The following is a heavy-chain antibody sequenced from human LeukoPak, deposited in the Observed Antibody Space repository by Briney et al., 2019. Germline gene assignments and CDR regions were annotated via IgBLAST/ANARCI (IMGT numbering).Heavy chain of an antibody. CDR3: ARRVNMDV. V-gene: IGHV4-59*08. D-gene: IGHD4-23*01. Sequence: PSETLSLTCTVSVGSISSYPWTWIRQPPGKGLEWIGFISNSGSTNYNPSLKSRVTMSVDTSKNQFSLKLSSVTAADTAVYYCARRVNMDVWGQGTTVTVSS. J-gene: IGHJ6*02. CDR1: VGSISSYP. CDR2: ISNSGST.